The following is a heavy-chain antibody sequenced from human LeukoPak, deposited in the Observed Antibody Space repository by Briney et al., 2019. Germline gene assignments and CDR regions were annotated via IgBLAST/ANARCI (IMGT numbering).Heavy chain of an antibody. J-gene: IGHJ3*02. D-gene: IGHD3-10*01. CDR1: GGSFSGYY. CDR2: INHSGST. Sequence: SETLSLTCAVYGGSFSGYYWSWIRQPPGKGLEWIGEINHSGSTNYNPSLKSRVTISVDTSKNQFFLKLSSVTAADTAVYYCAGPMVRVRFHAFDIWGQGTMVTVSS. CDR3: AGPMVRVRFHAFDI. V-gene: IGHV4-34*01.